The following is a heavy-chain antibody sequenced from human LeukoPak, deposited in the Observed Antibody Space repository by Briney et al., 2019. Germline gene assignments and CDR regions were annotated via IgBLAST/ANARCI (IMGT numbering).Heavy chain of an antibody. D-gene: IGHD5-24*01. Sequence: GGSLRLSCAASGFTFSSYAMHWVRQAPGQGLEWVAVISYDGSNKYYAVSVKGRFTISRDNSKNTLYLQMNSLRAEDTAVYYCARVGDDYNFGWYFDLWGRGTLVTVSS. V-gene: IGHV3-30*04. CDR3: ARVGDDYNFGWYFDL. CDR1: GFTFSSYA. J-gene: IGHJ2*01. CDR2: ISYDGSNK.